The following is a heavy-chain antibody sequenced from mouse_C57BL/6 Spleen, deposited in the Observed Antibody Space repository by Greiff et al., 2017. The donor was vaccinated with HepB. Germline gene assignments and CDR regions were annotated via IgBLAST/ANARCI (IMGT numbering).Heavy chain of an antibody. CDR3: AREPYYYGSSYGYFDV. J-gene: IGHJ1*03. Sequence: EVKLEESGGGLVKPGGSLKLSCAASGFTFSDYGMHWVRQAPEKGLEWVAYISSGSSTIYYADTVKGRFTISRDNAKNTLFLQMTSLRSEDTAMYYCAREPYYYGSSYGYFDVWGTGTTVTVSS. V-gene: IGHV5-17*01. CDR2: ISSGSSTI. CDR1: GFTFSDYG. D-gene: IGHD1-1*01.